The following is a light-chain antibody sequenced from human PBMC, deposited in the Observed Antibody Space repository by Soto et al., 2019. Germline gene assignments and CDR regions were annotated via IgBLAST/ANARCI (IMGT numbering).Light chain of an antibody. Sequence: DIVMTQSPDSLAVSLGERATINCKSSQSVLYSSNNKNYLAWYQQKPGQPPKLLIYWASTRESGVPDRFSGSRSGTDFALSISSLQAEDVAVYYCQQYYSTPPSFGHGTKVEIK. V-gene: IGKV4-1*01. CDR1: QSVLYSSNNKNY. J-gene: IGKJ1*01. CDR3: QQYYSTPPS. CDR2: WAS.